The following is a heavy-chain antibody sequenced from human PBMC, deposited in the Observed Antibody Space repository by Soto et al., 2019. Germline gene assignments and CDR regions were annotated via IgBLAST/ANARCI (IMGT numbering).Heavy chain of an antibody. CDR3: VRGGSNYAS. Sequence: EVQLVESGGGLVQPGGSLRLSCTASGFTFSDSWMTWVRQAPGKGLEWVARIKPDESEKKYAGSVKGRFSISRDIAKNPMYFQMASLRGEATAVYYCVRGGSNYASWGQGTLVTVSS. CDR2: IKPDESEK. D-gene: IGHD4-4*01. J-gene: IGHJ5*02. V-gene: IGHV3-7*01. CDR1: GFTFSDSW.